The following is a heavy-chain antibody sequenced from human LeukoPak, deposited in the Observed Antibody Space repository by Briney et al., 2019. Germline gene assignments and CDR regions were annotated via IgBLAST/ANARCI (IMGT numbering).Heavy chain of an antibody. CDR2: ISGSGDST. D-gene: IGHD6-13*01. CDR1: GFTFSSYA. Sequence: GGSLRLSCAASGFTFSSYAMSWVRQAPGKGLEWVSAISGSGDSTYYGDSVKGRFTISRDNYKNTLYLQMNSLRAEDTAVYYCAKTRPLDSSSWSHGDYWGQGTLVTVSS. J-gene: IGHJ4*02. CDR3: AKTRPLDSSSWSHGDY. V-gene: IGHV3-23*01.